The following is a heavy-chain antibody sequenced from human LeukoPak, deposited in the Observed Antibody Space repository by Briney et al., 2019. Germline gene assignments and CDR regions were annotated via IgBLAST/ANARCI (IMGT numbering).Heavy chain of an antibody. J-gene: IGHJ4*02. CDR2: FDPEDGET. V-gene: IGHV1-24*01. CDR3: SVSGASVTTLFKQDY. D-gene: IGHD4-17*01. Sequence: GASVKVSCKVSGYTLTELSMHWVRQAPGKGLEWMGGFDPEDGETIYAQKFRGRVTMTEDTSTDTAYMELSSLRSEDTAVYYCSVSGASVTTLFKQDYWGQGTLVTVSS. CDR1: GYTLTELS.